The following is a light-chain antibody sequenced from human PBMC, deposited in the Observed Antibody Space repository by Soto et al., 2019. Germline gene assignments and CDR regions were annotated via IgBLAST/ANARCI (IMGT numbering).Light chain of an antibody. V-gene: IGKV3-20*01. CDR2: GAS. CDR3: QQYGISRGR. J-gene: IGKJ1*01. Sequence: EIVLTQSPGTLSLSPGERATLSCRASQSVSSSYLAWYQQKPGQAPRLLIYGASSRATGIPDRFSGSGSGTDFTLSISRLEPEDFAVYYCQQYGISRGRFGQGTKGEIK. CDR1: QSVSSSY.